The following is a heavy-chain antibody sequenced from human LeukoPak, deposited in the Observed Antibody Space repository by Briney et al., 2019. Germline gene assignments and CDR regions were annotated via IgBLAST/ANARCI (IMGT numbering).Heavy chain of an antibody. V-gene: IGHV4-38-2*02. CDR3: ARDGVFHDSDGYSFDY. CDR2: IYRSGTT. D-gene: IGHD3-22*01. CDR1: NYSITSGYF. J-gene: IGHJ4*02. Sequence: SETLSLTCAVSNYSITSGYFWGWIRQPPGKGLEWIASIYRSGTTYYNPSLRNRVTLFVDTSKNQFSLKLTSLTAADTAVYYCARDGVFHDSDGYSFDYWGQGTLVTVSS.